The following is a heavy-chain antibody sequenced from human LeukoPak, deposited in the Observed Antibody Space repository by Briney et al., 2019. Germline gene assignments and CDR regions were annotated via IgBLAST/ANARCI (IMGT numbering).Heavy chain of an antibody. V-gene: IGHV1-69*02. CDR2: IIPILGIA. Sequence: SVKVSCKASGGTFSSYTISWVRQAPGQGLEWMGRIIPILGIANYAQKFQGRATITADKSTSTAYMELSSLRSEDTAVYYCARADSSSSPFDYWGQGTLVTVSS. CDR3: ARADSSSSPFDY. CDR1: GGTFSSYT. J-gene: IGHJ4*02. D-gene: IGHD6-6*01.